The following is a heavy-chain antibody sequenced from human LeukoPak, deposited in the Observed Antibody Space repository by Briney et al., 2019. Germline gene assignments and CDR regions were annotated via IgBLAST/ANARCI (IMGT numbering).Heavy chain of an antibody. CDR3: AKRGRSSGSPYYFDS. V-gene: IGHV3-23*01. D-gene: IGHD6-19*01. CDR1: GFTFSSYA. Sequence: GGSLRLSCAASGFTFSSYAMSWVRQAPGKGLEWVSGISGSGGSTYYADSVKGRFTISRDNSKNTLYLQMNSLRAEDTAVYYCAKRGRSSGSPYYFDSWGQGTLVTVSS. CDR2: ISGSGGST. J-gene: IGHJ4*02.